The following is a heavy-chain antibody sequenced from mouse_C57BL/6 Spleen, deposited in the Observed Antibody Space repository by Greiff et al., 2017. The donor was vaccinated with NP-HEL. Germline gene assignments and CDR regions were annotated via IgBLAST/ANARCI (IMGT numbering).Heavy chain of an antibody. J-gene: IGHJ4*01. V-gene: IGHV5-12*01. CDR2: ISNGGGST. CDR3: ERRNHADYAMDY. CDR1: GFTFSDYY. Sequence: EVQVVESGGGLVQPGGSLKLSCAASGFTFSDYYMYWVRQTPEKRLEWVAYISNGGGSTYYPDTVKGRFTISRDNAKNTLYLQMSRLKSEDTAMYYGERRNHADYAMDYWGQGTSVTVSS.